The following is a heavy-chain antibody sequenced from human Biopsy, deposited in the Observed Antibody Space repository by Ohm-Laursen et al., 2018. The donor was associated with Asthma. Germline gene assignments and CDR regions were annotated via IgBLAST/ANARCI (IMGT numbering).Heavy chain of an antibody. V-gene: IGHV4-31*02. CDR2: IYYSGST. CDR3: ARDGSSVAGTPYGMDV. J-gene: IGHJ6*02. D-gene: IGHD6-19*01. CDR1: GFTFSDYY. Sequence: LRLSCSASGFTFSDYYMSWIRQHPGKGLEWIGYIYYSGSTYYNPSLKSRVTISVDTSKNQFSLKLSSVTAADTAVYYCARDGSSVAGTPYGMDVWGQGTTVTVSS.